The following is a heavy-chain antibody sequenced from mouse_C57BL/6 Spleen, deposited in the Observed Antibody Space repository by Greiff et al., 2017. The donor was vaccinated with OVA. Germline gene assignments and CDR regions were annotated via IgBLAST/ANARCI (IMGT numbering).Heavy chain of an antibody. CDR2: ISYDGSN. J-gene: IGHJ2*01. D-gene: IGHD2-4*01. V-gene: IGHV3-6*01. CDR1: GYSITSGYY. CDR3: ARVDYDAYYFDY. Sequence: ESGPGLVKPSQSLSLTCSVTGYSITSGYYWNWIRQFPGNKLEWMGYISYDGSNNYNPSLKNRISITRDTSKNQFFLKLNSVTTEDTATYYCARVDYDAYYFDYWGQGTTLTVSS.